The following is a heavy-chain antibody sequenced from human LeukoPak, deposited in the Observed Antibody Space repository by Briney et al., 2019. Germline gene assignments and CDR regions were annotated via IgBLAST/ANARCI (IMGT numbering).Heavy chain of an antibody. J-gene: IGHJ6*02. CDR3: ARGPAAGEEYYYYGMDV. D-gene: IGHD4-17*01. V-gene: IGHV4-34*01. Sequence: PSETLSLTCAVYGGSLSGYYWSWIRQPPGKGLEWIGEINHSGSTNYNPSLKSRVTISVDTSKNQFSLKLSSVTAADTAVYYCARGPAAGEEYYYYGMDVWGQGTTVTVSS. CDR2: INHSGST. CDR1: GGSLSGYY.